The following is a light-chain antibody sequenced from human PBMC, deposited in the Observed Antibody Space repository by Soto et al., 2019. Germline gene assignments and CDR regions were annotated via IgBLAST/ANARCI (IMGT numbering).Light chain of an antibody. V-gene: IGKV3D-15*01. CDR2: GAS. CDR3: QKYNNCRPLFT. J-gene: IGKJ3*01. CDR1: QSVGTN. Sequence: EVVMTQSPATLSVSPGDRATLSCRASQSVGTNLAWYQQRPGQAPRLLIYGASARATGIPARFSGSGSGTEFTLTISSLQSEDIAVYFCQKYNNCRPLFTFGQGTKVNTK.